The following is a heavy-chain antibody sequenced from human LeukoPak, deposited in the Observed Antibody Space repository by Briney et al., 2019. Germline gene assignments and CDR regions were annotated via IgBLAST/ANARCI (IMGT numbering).Heavy chain of an antibody. CDR3: ARVGASSGWYHGYYYYMDV. CDR2: INWNGGST. CDR1: GFTFDDYG. V-gene: IGHV3-20*04. D-gene: IGHD6-19*01. Sequence: GGSLRLSCAASGFTFDDYGMSWVRHAPGKGLEWVSGINWNGGSTGYADSVKGRFTISRDNAKNSLYLQMNSLRAEDTALYYCARVGASSGWYHGYYYYMDVWGKGTTVTVSS. J-gene: IGHJ6*03.